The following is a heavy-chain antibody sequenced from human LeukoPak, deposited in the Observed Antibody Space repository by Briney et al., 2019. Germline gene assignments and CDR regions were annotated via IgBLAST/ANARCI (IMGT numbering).Heavy chain of an antibody. Sequence: ASVNVSCKASVYTFTSYVFSWVRQAPGRGLEWMGCICAYNGNTNYEQKLQGRVTMTTDTSTSTAYMELRSMRTDETAVYYCARGPGIQLWRFDYYYMDVWGKGTTVTVSS. CDR2: ICAYNGNT. V-gene: IGHV1-18*01. CDR1: VYTFTSYV. J-gene: IGHJ6*03. D-gene: IGHD5-18*01. CDR3: ARGPGIQLWRFDYYYMDV.